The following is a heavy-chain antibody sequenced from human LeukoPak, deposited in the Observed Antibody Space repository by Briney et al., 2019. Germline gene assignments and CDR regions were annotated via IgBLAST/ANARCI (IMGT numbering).Heavy chain of an antibody. CDR2: INPNSGGT. D-gene: IGHD3-10*01. CDR1: GYTFTGYY. V-gene: IGHV1-2*02. J-gene: IGHJ5*02. CDR3: ARPPIVRGVNWFDP. Sequence: ASVKVSCKASGYTFTGYYMHWVRQAPGQGLEWMGWINPNSGGTNYAQKFQGRVTMTRDTYISTAYMELSRLRSDDTAVYYCARPPIVRGVNWFDPWGQGTLVTVSS.